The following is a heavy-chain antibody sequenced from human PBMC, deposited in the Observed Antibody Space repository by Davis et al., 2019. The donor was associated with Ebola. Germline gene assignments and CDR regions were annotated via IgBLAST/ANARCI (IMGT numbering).Heavy chain of an antibody. D-gene: IGHD3-16*02. CDR1: GYTFTGYY. CDR3: ARAPMITFGGVIVYYYYYGMDV. Sequence: ASVKVSCKASGYTFTGYYMHWVRQAPGQGLEWMGWINPNSGGTNYAQKFQGWVTMTRDTSISTAYMELSGLRSDDTAVYYCARAPMITFGGVIVYYYYYGMDVWGQGTTVTVSS. CDR2: INPNSGGT. V-gene: IGHV1-2*04. J-gene: IGHJ6*02.